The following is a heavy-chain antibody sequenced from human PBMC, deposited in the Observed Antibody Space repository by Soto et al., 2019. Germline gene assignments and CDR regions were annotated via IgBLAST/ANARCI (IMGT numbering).Heavy chain of an antibody. CDR2: ISAYNGNT. CDR3: ARDGAHSSGVRDIAY. D-gene: IGHD6-25*01. V-gene: IGHV1-18*01. J-gene: IGHJ1*01. CDR1: GYTFTSYG. Sequence: ASVKRSCQASGYTFTSYGISWGRQAPGQGLEWMGWISAYNGNTNYAQKLQGRVTMTTDTSTSTAYMELRSLRSDDTAVYYCARDGAHSSGVRDIAYRGRGTPVTVPS.